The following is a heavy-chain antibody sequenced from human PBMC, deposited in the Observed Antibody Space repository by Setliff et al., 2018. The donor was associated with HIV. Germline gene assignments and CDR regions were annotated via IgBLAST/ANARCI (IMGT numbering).Heavy chain of an antibody. CDR3: VRGVQSPPHYSYYYMDV. D-gene: IGHD3-3*01. V-gene: IGHV1-69*02. CDR2: IIPILGVA. CDR1: RSTFSSHT. J-gene: IGHJ6*03. Sequence: AVKVSCKASRSTFSSHTINWVRQAPGQGLDWMGRIIPILGVAKYAQRFQGKVTITADKSTSTAYMELTSLRFDDTAMYYCVRGVQSPPHYSYYYMDVWGEGTMVTVSS.